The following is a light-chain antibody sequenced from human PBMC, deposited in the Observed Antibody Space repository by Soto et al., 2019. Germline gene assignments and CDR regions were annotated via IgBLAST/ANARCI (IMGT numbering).Light chain of an antibody. CDR1: SGHVTSGHY. Sequence: QSVVTQDPSLTVSPGRAVTLTCASSSGHVTSGHYDSWFQQKPGKAPRKLIWDTNNRHPGTPTRFSGSLFGSKAALTISGVQPEDEADYYCIVISPSGGDVFGTGTKLTVL. V-gene: IGLV7-46*01. CDR2: DTN. CDR3: IVISPSGGDV. J-gene: IGLJ1*01.